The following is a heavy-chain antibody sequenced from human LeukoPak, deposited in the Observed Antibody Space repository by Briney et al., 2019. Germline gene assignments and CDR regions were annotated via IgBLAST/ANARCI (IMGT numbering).Heavy chain of an antibody. J-gene: IGHJ5*02. V-gene: IGHV1-2*02. Sequence: GASVKVSCKASGYTFTDYFIHWMRQAPGQGLEWMGWLNPNSGGTKYAQKFQGRVTMSRDTSINTAYMELSRLRSDDTAVYYCAKVGFSAWGQGTLVTVSS. D-gene: IGHD6-19*01. CDR3: AKVGFSA. CDR1: GYTFTDYF. CDR2: LNPNSGGT.